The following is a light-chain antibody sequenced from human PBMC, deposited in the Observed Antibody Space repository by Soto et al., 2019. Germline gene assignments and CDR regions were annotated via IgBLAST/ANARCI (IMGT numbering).Light chain of an antibody. Sequence: DIQITQSPATLSASVGERVTITCRASQRVDRWLAWYQQKPGKAPKLLISDASTLESGVPSRFSGSGSVTEFTLAIASLQPDDFATYYCQKYKDYTYKFGQGTKVDIK. J-gene: IGKJ1*01. V-gene: IGKV1-5*01. CDR3: QKYKDYTYK. CDR2: DAS. CDR1: QRVDRW.